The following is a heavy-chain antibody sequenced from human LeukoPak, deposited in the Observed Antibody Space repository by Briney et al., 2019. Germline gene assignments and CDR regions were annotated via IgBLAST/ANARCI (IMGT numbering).Heavy chain of an antibody. CDR2: IYSGGNT. V-gene: IGHV3-53*01. Sequence: GGSLRLSCAASGFTVSSNYMSWVRQAPGKGLEWASVIYSGGNTCFADPVKGRFTISRDNPKNTLYLQMSSLRAEDTAVYYCARGGSDCGGDCYLDYWGQGTLVTVSS. D-gene: IGHD2-21*02. J-gene: IGHJ4*02. CDR1: GFTVSSNY. CDR3: ARGGSDCGGDCYLDY.